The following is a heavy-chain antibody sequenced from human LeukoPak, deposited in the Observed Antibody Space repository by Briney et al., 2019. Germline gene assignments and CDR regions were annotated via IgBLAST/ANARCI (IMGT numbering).Heavy chain of an antibody. Sequence: ASVKVSCKASGYTFTSYYMHWVRQAPGQGLEWMGIINPSGGSTSYAQKFQGRVTMTRDTSTSTAYMEPRSLRSDDTAVYYCARHDRVAVAGLYYYYGMDVWGQGTTVTVSS. J-gene: IGHJ6*02. V-gene: IGHV1-46*01. CDR3: ARHDRVAVAGLYYYYGMDV. CDR1: GYTFTSYY. CDR2: INPSGGST. D-gene: IGHD6-19*01.